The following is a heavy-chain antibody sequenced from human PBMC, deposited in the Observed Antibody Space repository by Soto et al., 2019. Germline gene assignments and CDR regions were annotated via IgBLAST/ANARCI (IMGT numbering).Heavy chain of an antibody. J-gene: IGHJ4*02. CDR2: MNPNSGNT. Sequence: QVQLVQSGAEVKKPGASVKVSCKASGYTFTSYDINWVRQATGQGLEWLGWMNPNSGNTGYAQKFQGRVTMPRNTSISTAYMELSSLRSEDTSVYYCARAPLTSGYNTEDYWGQGTLVTVSS. CDR1: GYTFTSYD. V-gene: IGHV1-8*01. CDR3: ARAPLTSGYNTEDY. D-gene: IGHD5-12*01.